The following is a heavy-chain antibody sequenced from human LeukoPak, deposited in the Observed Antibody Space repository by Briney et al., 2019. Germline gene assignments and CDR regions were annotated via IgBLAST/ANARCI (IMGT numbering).Heavy chain of an antibody. CDR3: ARDGTAAGLYFDL. Sequence: PGGSLRLSCGVSGVTFSDYWMNWVRQAPGKGLEWVASIKQDGSENSYVNSVKGRLTISRDNAKNSLYLQMRSPRAEDTAVYYCARDGTAAGLYFDLWGQGTPVTVSS. J-gene: IGHJ4*01. CDR2: IKQDGSEN. D-gene: IGHD6-13*01. CDR1: GVTFSDYW. V-gene: IGHV3-7*01.